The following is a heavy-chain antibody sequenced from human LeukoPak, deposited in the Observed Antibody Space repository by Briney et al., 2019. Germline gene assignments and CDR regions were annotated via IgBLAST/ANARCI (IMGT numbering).Heavy chain of an antibody. V-gene: IGHV3-30*03. CDR3: ARDVISRQMITLGLGF. D-gene: IGHD1-20*01. CDR2: ISYDGSKR. J-gene: IGHJ4*02. Sequence: GGSLRLSCVTSGFTFNSYGFYWVRQAPGKGLEWVAVISYDGSKRYYADSVKGRFTISRDTSNKTAYLEMNSLRVDDTAVYYCARDVISRQMITLGLGFWGQGTLVTVSS. CDR1: GFTFNSYG.